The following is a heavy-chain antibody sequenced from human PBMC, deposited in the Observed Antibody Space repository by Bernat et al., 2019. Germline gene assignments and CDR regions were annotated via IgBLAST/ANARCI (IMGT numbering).Heavy chain of an antibody. V-gene: IGHV5-10-1*03. CDR2: IDPSDSYT. D-gene: IGHD6-6*01. CDR3: AIQGQLVVGNYYGMDV. CDR1: GYSFTSYW. J-gene: IGHJ6*02. Sequence: EVQLVQSGAEVKKPGESLRISCKGSGYSFTSYWISWVRQMPGKGLEWMGRIDPSDSYTNYSPSFQGHVTISADKSISTAYLQWSSLKASDTAMYYCAIQGQLVVGNYYGMDVWGQGTTVTVSS.